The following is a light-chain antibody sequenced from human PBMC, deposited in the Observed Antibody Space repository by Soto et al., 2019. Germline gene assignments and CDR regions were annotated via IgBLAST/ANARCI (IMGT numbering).Light chain of an antibody. CDR1: SSDVGGSNY. J-gene: IGLJ2*01. Sequence: QSALTQPASVSGSPGQSITISCSGSSSDVGGSNYVSWYQQYPGKAPKLIIFGVTNRPSGVSYRFFGSKSGNTASLTISGLQAEDEADYYCCSYTGTTTPLFGGGTKLTVL. CDR2: GVT. V-gene: IGLV2-14*01. CDR3: CSYTGTTTPL.